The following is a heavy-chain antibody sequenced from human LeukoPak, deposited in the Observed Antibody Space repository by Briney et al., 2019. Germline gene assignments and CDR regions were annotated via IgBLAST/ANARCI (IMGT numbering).Heavy chain of an antibody. D-gene: IGHD4-17*01. V-gene: IGHV3-30*02. CDR1: GFTFSTYS. J-gene: IGHJ4*02. CDR2: IRSDGSTT. Sequence: GGSLRLSCAASGFTFSTYSMHWVRQAPGKGLQWVSHIRSDGSTTYCADSVKGRFTISRDNSKNTLYLQMISLRPEDTAVYYCVKDNGYYTLASWGQGTLVTVSS. CDR3: VKDNGYYTLAS.